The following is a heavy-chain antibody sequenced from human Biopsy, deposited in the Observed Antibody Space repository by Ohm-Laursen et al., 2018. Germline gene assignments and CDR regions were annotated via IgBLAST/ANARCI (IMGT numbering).Heavy chain of an antibody. D-gene: IGHD3-22*01. Sequence: TLSLTCTVSGGSFTGHYWSWIRQPPGKGLEWIGHNSYTGYTSYNASLKSRVTISVDTSRNHFSLRLSSVTAADTAVYYCARDYDTSGYYYVSWGQGTLVTVSS. CDR3: ARDYDTSGYYYVS. CDR2: NSYTGYT. V-gene: IGHV4-59*08. J-gene: IGHJ5*02. CDR1: GGSFTGHY.